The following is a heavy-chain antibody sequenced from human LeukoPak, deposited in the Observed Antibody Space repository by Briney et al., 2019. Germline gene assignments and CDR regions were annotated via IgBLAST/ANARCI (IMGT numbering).Heavy chain of an antibody. CDR2: ISWNSGSI. CDR3: AKAYGSGSPPGYFDY. J-gene: IGHJ4*02. CDR1: GFTFDDYA. V-gene: IGHV3-9*01. Sequence: PGRSLRLSCAASGFTFDDYAMHWVRQAPGKGLEWVSGISWNSGSIGYADSVKGRFTISRDNAKNSLYLQMNSLRAEDTALYYCAKAYGSGSPPGYFDYWGQGTLVTVSS. D-gene: IGHD3-10*01.